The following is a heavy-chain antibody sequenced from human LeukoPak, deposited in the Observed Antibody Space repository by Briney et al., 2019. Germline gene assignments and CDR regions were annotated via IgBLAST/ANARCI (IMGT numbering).Heavy chain of an antibody. Sequence: GGSLRLSCAASGFTFSNAWMSWVRQAPGKGLEWLGRIKSKTDGGTTDYAAPVKGRFTISRDDSKNTLYLQMNSLKTEDTAVYYCAYWSSSSWNYWGQGTLVTVSS. CDR2: IKSKTDGGTT. D-gene: IGHD6-13*01. J-gene: IGHJ4*02. CDR1: GFTFSNAW. CDR3: AYWSSSSWNY. V-gene: IGHV3-15*01.